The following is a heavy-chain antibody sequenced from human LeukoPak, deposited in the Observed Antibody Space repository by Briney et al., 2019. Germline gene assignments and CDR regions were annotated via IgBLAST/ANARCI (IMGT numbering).Heavy chain of an antibody. J-gene: IGHJ5*02. Sequence: GASVKVSCKASGYTFTSYGISWVRQAPGQGLEWMGWISAHNGNTNYAQKFQGRVTITADKSTSTAYMELSSLRSEDTAVYYCARKVPNDSSGYYYRGQFDPWGQGTLVTVSS. D-gene: IGHD3-22*01. CDR1: GYTFTSYG. CDR2: ISAHNGNT. V-gene: IGHV1-18*01. CDR3: ARKVPNDSSGYYYRGQFDP.